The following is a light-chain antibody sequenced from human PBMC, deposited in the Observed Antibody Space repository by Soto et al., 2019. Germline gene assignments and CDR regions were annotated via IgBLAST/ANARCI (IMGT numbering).Light chain of an antibody. J-gene: IGLJ3*02. V-gene: IGLV4-69*01. CDR3: QTWGPGIRV. CDR1: SGHSSYA. Sequence: QLVLTQSPSASASLGASVKLTCTLSSGHSSYAIAWHRQQPEKGPRYLMKVNSDGSHYKGDGIPDRFSGSSSGAERYLTISSLQSEDEADYYCQTWGPGIRVFGGGTKLT. CDR2: VNSDGSH.